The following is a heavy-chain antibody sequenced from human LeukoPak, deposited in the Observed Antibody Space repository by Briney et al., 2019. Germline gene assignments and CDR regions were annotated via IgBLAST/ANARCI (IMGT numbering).Heavy chain of an antibody. CDR1: GFTFSNYA. Sequence: PGGSLRLSCGASGFTFSNYAMSWVRQAPGKGLEWVSGINDNGSTRSYAASVKGRFTSSRDNPKNTLYLQMNGLRVEDTAVYYCAKDMQTWPRFPDYWGQGTLVTVSS. J-gene: IGHJ4*02. D-gene: IGHD5-12*01. CDR2: INDNGSTR. V-gene: IGHV3-23*01. CDR3: AKDMQTWPRFPDY.